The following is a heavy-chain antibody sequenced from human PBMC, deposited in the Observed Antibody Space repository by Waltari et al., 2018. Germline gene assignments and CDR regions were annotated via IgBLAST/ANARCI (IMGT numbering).Heavy chain of an antibody. CDR3: SRDLQHGDFGRGRDY. D-gene: IGHD4-17*01. J-gene: IGHJ4*02. CDR1: GFTFSSHW. Sequence: EVQLEESGGGLVQPGGSLRLSCAASGFTFSSHWMHWVRQAPGKGLVWVSRTNGDGSSTSYGESVKGRFTITRDKAKNTLYLQMNSLRAEDTAVYYCSRDLQHGDFGRGRDYWGQGTLVTVSS. CDR2: TNGDGSST. V-gene: IGHV3-74*01.